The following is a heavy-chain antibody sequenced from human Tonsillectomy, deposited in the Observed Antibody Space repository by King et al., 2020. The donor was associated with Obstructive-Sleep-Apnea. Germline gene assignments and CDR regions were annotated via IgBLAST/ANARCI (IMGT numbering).Heavy chain of an antibody. CDR1: GFTFGDYA. D-gene: IGHD3-10*01. CDR3: TRDYYGSGSYYPRDWFDP. V-gene: IGHV3-49*03. Sequence: VQLVESGGGLVQPGRSLRLSCTSSGFTFGDYAMSWFRQAPGKGLEWVGFIRSKAYGGTTEYAASVKGRFTISRDDSKSIAYLQMNSLKTEDTAVYYCTRDYYGSGSYYPRDWFDPWGQGTLVTVSS. J-gene: IGHJ5*02. CDR2: IRSKAYGGTT.